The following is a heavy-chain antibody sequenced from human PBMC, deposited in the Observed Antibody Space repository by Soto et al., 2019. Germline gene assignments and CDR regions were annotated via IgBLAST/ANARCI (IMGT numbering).Heavy chain of an antibody. J-gene: IGHJ4*02. Sequence: SGPTLVNPTQTLTLTCTFSGFSLSTSGVGVGWIRQPPGKALEWLALIYWDDDKRYSPSLKSRLTIAKDTSKNQVVLTMTNMDPVDTATYYCAHSLVANRKKESIAAPLFDYWGQGTLVTVSS. CDR2: IYWDDDK. D-gene: IGHD6-6*01. V-gene: IGHV2-5*02. CDR1: GFSLSTSGVG. CDR3: AHSLVANRKKESIAAPLFDY.